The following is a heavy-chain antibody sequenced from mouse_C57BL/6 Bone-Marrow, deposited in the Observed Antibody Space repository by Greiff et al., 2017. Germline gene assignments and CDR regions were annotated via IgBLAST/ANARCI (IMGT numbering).Heavy chain of an antibody. CDR3: ARDYGSSYWYFDV. CDR2: IYPRDGST. J-gene: IGHJ1*03. CDR1: AYPFPSYD. Sequence: QVQLQQSGPELVKPGASVKLSCKASAYPFPSYDINWVKQRPGQGLEWIGWIYPRDGSTKYNEKFKGKATLPVDTSSSTAYMELHSLTSEDSAVYFCARDYGSSYWYFDVWGTGTTVTVSS. D-gene: IGHD1-1*01. V-gene: IGHV1-85*01.